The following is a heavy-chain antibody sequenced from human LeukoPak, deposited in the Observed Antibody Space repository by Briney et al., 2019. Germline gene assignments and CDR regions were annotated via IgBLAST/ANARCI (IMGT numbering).Heavy chain of an antibody. CDR1: GFTFSSYA. CDR3: AKDGQRRAVSVVTYMDV. Sequence: GGSLRLSCAASGFTFSSYAMSWVRQAPGKGLEWVSAISGSGGSTYYADSVKGRFTISRDNAKNSLYLQMNSLRDEDTALYYCAKDGQRRAVSVVTYMDVWGKGTTVTVSS. D-gene: IGHD6-19*01. CDR2: ISGSGGST. J-gene: IGHJ6*03. V-gene: IGHV3-23*01.